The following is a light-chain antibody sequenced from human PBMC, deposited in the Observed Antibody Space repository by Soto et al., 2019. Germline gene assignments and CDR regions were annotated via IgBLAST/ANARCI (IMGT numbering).Light chain of an antibody. CDR3: ATWDDSLNAWV. CDR2: SDN. Sequence: QSVLTQPPSVSGTPGQRVTISCSGSSSNIGSNTVNWYQHLTGTAPKLLIHSDNQRPSGVPDRFSGSKSGTSASLAISGPQSEDQADYYCATWDDSLNAWVFGGGTKLTVL. J-gene: IGLJ3*02. V-gene: IGLV1-44*01. CDR1: SSNIGSNT.